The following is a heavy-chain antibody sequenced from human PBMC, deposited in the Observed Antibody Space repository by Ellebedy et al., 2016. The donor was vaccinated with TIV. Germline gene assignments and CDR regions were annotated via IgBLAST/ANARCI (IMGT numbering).Heavy chain of an antibody. Sequence: GESLKISCAASGFTFSTYAMSWVRQAPGKGLEWVSAISGSGGSTYYADSVKGRFAISRDNSNNTLYLQMNSLRAEDTAVYYCAKGGGSYCFEVWGQGTLVTVSS. J-gene: IGHJ4*02. CDR2: ISGSGGST. V-gene: IGHV3-23*01. D-gene: IGHD1-26*01. CDR1: GFTFSTYA. CDR3: AKGGGSYCFEV.